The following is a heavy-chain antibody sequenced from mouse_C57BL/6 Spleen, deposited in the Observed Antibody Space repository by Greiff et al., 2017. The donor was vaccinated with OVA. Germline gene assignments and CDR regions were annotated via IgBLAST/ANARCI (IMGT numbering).Heavy chain of an antibody. J-gene: IGHJ4*01. V-gene: IGHV1-78*01. CDR1: GYTFTDHT. CDR2: IYPRDGST. D-gene: IGHD2-4*01. Sequence: QVQLQQSDAELVKPGASVKISCKVSGYTFTDHTIHWMKQRPEQGLEWIGYIYPRDGSTKYTEKFKGKATLTADKSSSTAYMQLNSLTSEDSAVYFCARSGAYDYDGRYAMDYWGQGTSVTVSS. CDR3: ARSGAYDYDGRYAMDY.